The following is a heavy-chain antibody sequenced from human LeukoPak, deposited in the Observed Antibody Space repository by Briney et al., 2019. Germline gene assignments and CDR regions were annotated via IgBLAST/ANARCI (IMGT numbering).Heavy chain of an antibody. V-gene: IGHV3-48*03. Sequence: GGSLRLSCAASGFTFSSYEMNWVGQAPGKGLEWVSYISSSGSTIYYADSVKGRFTISRDNAKSSLYLQMNSLRAEDTAVYYCARAGGYFDYWGQGTLVTVSS. CDR2: ISSSGSTI. J-gene: IGHJ4*02. CDR3: ARAGGYFDY. D-gene: IGHD3-10*01. CDR1: GFTFSSYE.